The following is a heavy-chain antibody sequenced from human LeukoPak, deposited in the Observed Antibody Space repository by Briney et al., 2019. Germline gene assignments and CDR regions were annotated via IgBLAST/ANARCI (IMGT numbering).Heavy chain of an antibody. CDR1: GGSVSSGSYY. J-gene: IGHJ4*02. CDR2: IYYSGST. Sequence: SETLSLTCTVSGGSVSSGSYYWSWIRQPPGKGLEWIGYIYYSGSTNYNPSLKSRVTISVDTSKNQFSLKLSSVTAADTAVYYCARTGYSGYHFDFWGQGTLVTVSS. CDR3: ARTGYSGYHFDF. D-gene: IGHD5-12*01. V-gene: IGHV4-61*01.